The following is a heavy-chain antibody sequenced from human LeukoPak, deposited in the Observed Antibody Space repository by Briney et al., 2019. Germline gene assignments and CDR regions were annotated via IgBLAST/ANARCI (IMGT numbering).Heavy chain of an antibody. CDR3: AKHGGSSGYPYYFDY. V-gene: IGHV4-59*08. CDR2: IYYSGST. Sequence: SETLSLTCAVYGGSFSGYSWSWIRQPPGKGLEWIGYIYYSGSTNYNPSLTSRVTISLDTSKNQFSLRLSSVTAADTAFYYCAKHGGSSGYPYYFDYWGQGTLVTVSS. J-gene: IGHJ4*02. CDR1: GGSFSGYS. D-gene: IGHD3-22*01.